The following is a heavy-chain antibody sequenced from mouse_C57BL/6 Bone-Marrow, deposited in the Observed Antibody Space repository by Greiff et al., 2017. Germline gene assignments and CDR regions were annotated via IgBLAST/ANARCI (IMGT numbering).Heavy chain of an antibody. CDR2: IDPETGGT. J-gene: IGHJ3*01. D-gene: IGHD1-1*01. CDR3: TRGDTRAY. Sequence: VQLVESGAELVRPGASVTLSCKASGYTFTDYEMHWVKQTPVHGLEWIGAIDPETGGTAYNQKFKGKAILTADKSSSTAYMELRSLTSEDSAVYYCTRGDTRAYWGQGTLVTVSA. V-gene: IGHV1-15*01. CDR1: GYTFTDYE.